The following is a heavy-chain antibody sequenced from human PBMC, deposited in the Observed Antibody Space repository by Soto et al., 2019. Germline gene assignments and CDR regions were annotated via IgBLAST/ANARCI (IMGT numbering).Heavy chain of an antibody. CDR3: ARRRYCGYDCYHKHYYGMDV. CDR1: GDTFSSYI. V-gene: IGHV1-69*08. Sequence: QVQLVQSGAEVKKPGSSVRVSCRSSGDTFSSYIVNWLRLAPGRGLEWVGRVTPVLTTTDYAQNFRGRVTISADRSTNTVYLDLSSLRSDDTAVYYCARRRYCGYDCYHKHYYGMDVWGQGSLVTVAS. D-gene: IGHD2-21*02. J-gene: IGHJ6*02. CDR2: VTPVLTTT.